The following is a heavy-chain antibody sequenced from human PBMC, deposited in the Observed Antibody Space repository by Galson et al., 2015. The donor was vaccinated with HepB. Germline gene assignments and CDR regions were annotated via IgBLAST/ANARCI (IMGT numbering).Heavy chain of an antibody. CDR2: ISYDGSNK. Sequence: SLRLSCAASGFTFSSYAMHWVRQAPGKGLEWVAVISYDGSNKYYADSVKGRFTISRDNSKNTLYLQMNSLRAEDTAVYYCAKESPRGLYYDFWSGYVRSLDYWGQGTLDTVSS. V-gene: IGHV3-30-3*01. D-gene: IGHD3-3*01. CDR3: AKESPRGLYYDFWSGYVRSLDY. CDR1: GFTFSSYA. J-gene: IGHJ4*02.